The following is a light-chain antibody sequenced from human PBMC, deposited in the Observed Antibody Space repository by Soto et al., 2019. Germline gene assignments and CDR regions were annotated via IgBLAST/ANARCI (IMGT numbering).Light chain of an antibody. CDR3: QQYGSSPRT. V-gene: IGKV3-20*01. Sequence: EIMLTQSPGTLSLTPGERATLSCRASQSVSNNYLAWYQQKPGQAPRLLIYGASNRATGIPDRFSGSGSGTEFTLTISSLEPEDFAVYYCQQYGSSPRTFGQGTKVDIK. J-gene: IGKJ1*01. CDR2: GAS. CDR1: QSVSNNY.